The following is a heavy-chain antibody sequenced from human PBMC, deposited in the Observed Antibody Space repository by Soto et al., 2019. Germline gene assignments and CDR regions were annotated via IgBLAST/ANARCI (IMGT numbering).Heavy chain of an antibody. CDR2: ISAYNGNT. V-gene: IGHV1-18*01. J-gene: IGHJ5*02. CDR1: GYTFTDYD. D-gene: IGHD2-21*01. Sequence: ASVKVSCKTSGYTFTDYDINWVRQAPGQGLEWMGWISAYNGNTNYAQKLQGRVTITTDTSTSTAYMELRSLRSDDTAVYYCARDPGVSHCGWFDPWGQGTLVTVSS. CDR3: ARDPGVSHCGWFDP.